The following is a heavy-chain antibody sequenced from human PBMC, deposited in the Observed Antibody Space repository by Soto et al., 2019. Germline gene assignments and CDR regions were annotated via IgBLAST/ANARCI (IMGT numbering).Heavy chain of an antibody. Sequence: EVQLVESGGGLGQPGGSLRLSCAASGFTFSSYSMSWVRQAPGKGLEWVSYISSTSNTIYYADSVKGRFTISRDNAKNPXYLHMNSLSAEDTAVYYCARDRGCSGGICYRDLGYWGQGTLVTVSS. CDR2: ISSTSNTI. CDR1: GFTFSSYS. CDR3: ARDRGCSGGICYRDLGY. D-gene: IGHD2-15*01. J-gene: IGHJ4*02. V-gene: IGHV3-48*01.